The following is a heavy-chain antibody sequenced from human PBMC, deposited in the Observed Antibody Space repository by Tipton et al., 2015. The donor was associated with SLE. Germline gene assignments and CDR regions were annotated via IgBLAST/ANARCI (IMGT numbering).Heavy chain of an antibody. Sequence: SLRLSCAASGFTFSSYSMNWVRQAPGKGLEWVSSISSSSSYIYYADSVKGRFTISRDNAKNSLYLQMNSLRAEDTAVYYCARDDSSSPTAYYYYMDVWGKGTTVTVFS. D-gene: IGHD6-13*01. V-gene: IGHV3-21*03. CDR2: ISSSSSYI. J-gene: IGHJ6*03. CDR3: ARDDSSSPTAYYYYMDV. CDR1: GFTFSSYS.